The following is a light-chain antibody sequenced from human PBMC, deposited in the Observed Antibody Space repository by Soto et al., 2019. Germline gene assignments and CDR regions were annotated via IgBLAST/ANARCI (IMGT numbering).Light chain of an antibody. V-gene: IGLV1-51*01. CDR2: DNN. CDR3: GTWDDSLSAVV. CDR1: SSNIGIKS. J-gene: IGLJ2*01. Sequence: QSVLTQPPSVSAAPGQTVTISCSGSSSNIGIKSVSWYQQLPRTAPKLLIYDNNDRPSGIPDRFSGSKSGTSATLAITGLQTGDEADYYCGTWDDSLSAVVFGGGTKVTVL.